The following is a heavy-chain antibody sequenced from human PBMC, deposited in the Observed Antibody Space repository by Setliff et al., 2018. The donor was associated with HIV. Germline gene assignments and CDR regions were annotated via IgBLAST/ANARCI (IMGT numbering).Heavy chain of an antibody. CDR3: AVVVAANLYDY. Sequence: SETLSLTCAVYGGSFSGYYWSWIRQPPGKGLEWIGEINHSGSTNYNPSLKSRVTISVDTSKNQFSLKLSSVTAADTAVYYCAVVVAANLYDYWGQGTLVTVSS. CDR1: GGSFSGYY. CDR2: INHSGST. V-gene: IGHV4-34*01. J-gene: IGHJ4*02. D-gene: IGHD2-15*01.